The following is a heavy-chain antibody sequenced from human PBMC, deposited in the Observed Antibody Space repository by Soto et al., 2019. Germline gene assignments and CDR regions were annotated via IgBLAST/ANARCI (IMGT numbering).Heavy chain of an antibody. CDR2: IWYDGSNK. V-gene: IGHV3-33*01. D-gene: IGHD6-13*01. Sequence: PGGSLRLSCAASGFTFSSYGMHWVRQAPGKGLEWVAVIWYDGSNKYYADSVKGRFTISRDNSKNTLYLQMNSLRAEDTAVYYCARDQWSSSWIYYYYGMDVWGQGTTVTVSS. CDR3: ARDQWSSSWIYYYYGMDV. CDR1: GFTFSSYG. J-gene: IGHJ6*02.